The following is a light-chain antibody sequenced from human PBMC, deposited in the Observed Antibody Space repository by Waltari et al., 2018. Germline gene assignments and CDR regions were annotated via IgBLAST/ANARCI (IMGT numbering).Light chain of an antibody. J-gene: IGLJ2*01. CDR2: RDS. Sequence: SSELTQPPSVSVSPGQTATDTCSGDELGDRYASWYQQRPGQSPLLVIYRDSMRPSGSPERVSGSKSGTTATLTISGTQAKDEADYYCQTWDTNTPLFGGGTKLTVL. CDR1: ELGDRY. CDR3: QTWDTNTPL. V-gene: IGLV3-1*01.